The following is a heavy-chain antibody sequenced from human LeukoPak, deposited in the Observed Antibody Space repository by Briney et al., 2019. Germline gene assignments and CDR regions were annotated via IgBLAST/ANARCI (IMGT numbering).Heavy chain of an antibody. V-gene: IGHV4-59*12. D-gene: IGHD6-13*01. CDR3: ARDEDGSSRRRPFDY. CDR2: IYYSGST. Sequence: SETLSLTCTVSGGSISSYYWSWIRQPPGKGLEWIGYIYYSGSTNYNPSLKSRVTISVDTSKNQFSLKLTSVTAADTALYYCARDEDGSSRRRPFDYWAREPWSPSPQ. J-gene: IGHJ4*02. CDR1: GGSISSYY.